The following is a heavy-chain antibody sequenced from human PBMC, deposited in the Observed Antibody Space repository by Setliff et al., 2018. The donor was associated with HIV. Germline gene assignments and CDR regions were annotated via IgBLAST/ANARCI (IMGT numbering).Heavy chain of an antibody. Sequence: ASVKVSCKVSGSTISEYGVSWVRQAPGHGLEWMGWISADNRDTESSQKFQGRVTMTTDTSTETVYMDLRGLTFDDSAIYFCAYRRGGWELRVWGQGTSVTVSS. CDR3: AYRRGGWELRV. D-gene: IGHD1-26*01. J-gene: IGHJ4*02. V-gene: IGHV1-18*01. CDR1: GSTISEYG. CDR2: ISADNRDT.